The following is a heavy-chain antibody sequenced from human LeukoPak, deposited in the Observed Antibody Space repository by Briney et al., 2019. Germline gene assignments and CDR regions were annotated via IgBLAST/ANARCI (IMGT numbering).Heavy chain of an antibody. CDR1: GFNFASNW. V-gene: IGHV3-74*01. CDR2: INSGGSGT. D-gene: IGHD5-12*01. Sequence: PGGSLRLSCAASGFNFASNWMHWVRQTPGKGLMWVSRINSGGSGTSYADSVEGRFTISRDNAKITLYLQMNSLRAEDTAVYYCAKSYNGYESKPDYWGQGTLVTVSS. CDR3: AKSYNGYESKPDY. J-gene: IGHJ4*02.